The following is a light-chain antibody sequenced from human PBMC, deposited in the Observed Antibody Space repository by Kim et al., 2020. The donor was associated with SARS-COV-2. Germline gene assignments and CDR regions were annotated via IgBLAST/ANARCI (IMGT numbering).Light chain of an antibody. Sequence: AYAGDRVTITCRASQSISSWLAWYQQKPGKAPKLLIYDASRLESGVPSRFSGSGSGTEFTLTISSLQPDDFATYYCQQYNSYPLTFGGGTKVDIK. V-gene: IGKV1-5*01. CDR1: QSISSW. CDR2: DAS. J-gene: IGKJ4*01. CDR3: QQYNSYPLT.